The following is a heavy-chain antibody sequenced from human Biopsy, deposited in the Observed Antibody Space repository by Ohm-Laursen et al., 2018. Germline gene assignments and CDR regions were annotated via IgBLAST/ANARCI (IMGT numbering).Heavy chain of an antibody. CDR3: VRGGSGSFPFDY. CDR2: LFTSGTT. D-gene: IGHD3-10*01. CDR1: GGSINSYY. Sequence: GTLSLTCIVSGGSINSYYWSWMRQPAGKGLVWIGRLFTSGTTNYSPSLNNRVTMSVDTSKNQFSLRLTSVTAADSAVYYCVRGGSGSFPFDYWGPGTLVTVSS. V-gene: IGHV4-4*07. J-gene: IGHJ4*02.